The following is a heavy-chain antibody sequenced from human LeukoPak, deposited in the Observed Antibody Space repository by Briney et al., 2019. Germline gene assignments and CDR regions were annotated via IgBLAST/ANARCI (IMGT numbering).Heavy chain of an antibody. J-gene: IGHJ4*02. V-gene: IGHV3-23*01. D-gene: IGHD4-17*01. Sequence: GGSLRLSCAASGFTFSSYAMSWVRQAPGKGLEWVSAISGSGGSTYYADSVKGRFTISRDNSKNTLYLQMNSLRAEDTAVYYCARVTSPVTTGSPFDYWGQGTLVTVSS. CDR3: ARVTSPVTTGSPFDY. CDR1: GFTFSSYA. CDR2: ISGSGGST.